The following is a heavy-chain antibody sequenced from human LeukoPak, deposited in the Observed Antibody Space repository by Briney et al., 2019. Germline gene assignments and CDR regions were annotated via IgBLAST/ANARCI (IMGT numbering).Heavy chain of an antibody. CDR1: GYSISSGYY. CDR3: ARGLGIYDYVWGSYRYWYFDY. V-gene: IGHV4-38-2*01. D-gene: IGHD3-16*02. CDR2: IYHSGST. J-gene: IGHJ4*02. Sequence: PSETLSLTCAVSGYSISSGYYWGWIRQPPGKGLEWIGSIYHSGSTNYNPSLKSRVTISVDTSKNQFSLKLSSVTAADTAVYYCARGLGIYDYVWGSYRYWYFDYWGQGTLVTVSS.